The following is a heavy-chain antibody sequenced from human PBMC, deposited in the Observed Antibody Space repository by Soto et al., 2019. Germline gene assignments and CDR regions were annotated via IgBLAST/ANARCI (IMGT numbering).Heavy chain of an antibody. CDR3: ARERLIRYCDCFDP. CDR2: ISYDGSNK. V-gene: IGHV3-30-3*01. J-gene: IGHJ5*02. Sequence: QVQLVESGGGVVQPGRSLRLSCAASGFTFSSYAMHWVRQAPGKGLEWVAVISYDGSNKYYADSVKSRFTISRDNSKNTLYLQMNSLRAEDTAVYYCARERLIRYCDCFDPWGQGTLVTVSS. D-gene: IGHD3-9*01. CDR1: GFTFSSYA.